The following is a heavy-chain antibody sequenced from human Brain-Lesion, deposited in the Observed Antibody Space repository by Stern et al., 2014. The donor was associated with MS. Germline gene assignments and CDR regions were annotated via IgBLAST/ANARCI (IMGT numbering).Heavy chain of an antibody. D-gene: IGHD3-22*01. CDR3: ARGESSRYYYYFDD. J-gene: IGHJ4*02. Sequence: VQLVESGPGLVKPSQTLSLTCNVSGDSISSGDNYWSWIRPSPGKGLEWLGYIYYIGSTFYNPSLKSRVSISVDTSQNQFSLSLSSVTAADTAVYYCARGESSRYYYYFDDWGQGTLVTVSS. CDR1: GDSISSGDNY. V-gene: IGHV4-30-4*01. CDR2: IYYIGST.